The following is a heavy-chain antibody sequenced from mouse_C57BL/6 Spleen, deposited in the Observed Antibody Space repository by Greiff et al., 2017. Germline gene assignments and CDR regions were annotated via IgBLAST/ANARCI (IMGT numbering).Heavy chain of an antibody. CDR1: GFNIKNTY. Sequence: EVQGVESVAELVRPGASVKLSCTASGFNIKNTYMHWVKQRPEQGLEWIGRIDPANGNTKYAPKFQGKATITADTSSNTAYLQLSSLTSEDTAIYYCASLYYTDYYAMDYWGQGTSVTVSS. CDR3: ASLYYTDYYAMDY. D-gene: IGHD2-1*01. J-gene: IGHJ4*01. V-gene: IGHV14-3*01. CDR2: IDPANGNT.